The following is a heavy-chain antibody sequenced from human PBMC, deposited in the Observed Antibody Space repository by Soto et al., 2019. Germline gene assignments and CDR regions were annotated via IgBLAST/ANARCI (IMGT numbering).Heavy chain of an antibody. D-gene: IGHD1-20*01. CDR2: VSGSGEMT. J-gene: IGHJ4*02. CDR1: GFTFRGDA. V-gene: IGHV3-23*01. CDR3: ARSEMTYNWND. Sequence: EVQLLESGGDLVQPGGSLRLACAASGFTFRGDAMSWVRQAPGKGLEWVSSVSGSGEMTHYADSVKGRFTISRDNSKNMLYLQMESLRVEDTAVYSCARSEMTYNWNDWGQGTLVTVSS.